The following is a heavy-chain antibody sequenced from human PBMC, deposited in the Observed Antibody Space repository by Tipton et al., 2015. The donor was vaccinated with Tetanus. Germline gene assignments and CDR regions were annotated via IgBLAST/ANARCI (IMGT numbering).Heavy chain of an antibody. J-gene: IGHJ5*02. CDR2: IYYSGST. CDR3: ARANSSGRYSWFDP. V-gene: IGHV4-59*01. Sequence: TLSLTCTVSGGSISSYYWSWIRQPPGKGLEWIGYIYYSGSTNYNPSLKSRVTISVDTSKNQFSLKLSSVTAADTAVYYCARANSSGRYSWFDPWGQGTLVTVSS. CDR1: GGSISSYY. D-gene: IGHD6-19*01.